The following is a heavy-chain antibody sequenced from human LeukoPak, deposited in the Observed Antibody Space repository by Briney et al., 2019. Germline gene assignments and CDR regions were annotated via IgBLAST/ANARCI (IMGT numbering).Heavy chain of an antibody. V-gene: IGHV4-4*07. J-gene: IGHJ4*02. Sequence: SETLSLTCTVSGGSISSYYGSWIRQPAGKGLEWMGRIYTSGSTNYNPSLKSRVTISVDKSKNQFSLKLSSVTAADTAVYYCARAGIIAVAGLFDYWGQGTLVTVSS. CDR1: GGSISSYY. CDR3: ARAGIIAVAGLFDY. CDR2: IYTSGST. D-gene: IGHD6-19*01.